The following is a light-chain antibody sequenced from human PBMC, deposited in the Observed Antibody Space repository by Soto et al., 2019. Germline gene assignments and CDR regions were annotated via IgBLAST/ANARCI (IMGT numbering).Light chain of an antibody. CDR2: DVS. CDR1: SSDEGGYTY. CDR3: SSYTPSNTRQIV. Sequence: QSALTQPASVSGSPGQSISISCTGTSSDEGGYTYVSWYQQHPGKDPKLIIYDVSNRPSGVSNRFSGSKSGNTASLTISGLQAEDEADYYRSSYTPSNTRQIVFGTGTKVTVL. J-gene: IGLJ1*01. V-gene: IGLV2-14*01.